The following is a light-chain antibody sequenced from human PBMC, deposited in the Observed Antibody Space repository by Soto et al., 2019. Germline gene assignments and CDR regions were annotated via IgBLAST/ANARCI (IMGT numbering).Light chain of an antibody. J-gene: IGLJ1*01. Sequence: HCVLNRPPSGSRIPGQRVTIFCSGSSSNIGSNTVNWYQQLPGTAPKLLIYSNNQRPSGVPDRFSGSKSGTSASLAISGLQSEDEADYYCAAWDDSLNGPNYVFGTGTKVNVL. V-gene: IGLV1-44*01. CDR2: SNN. CDR3: AAWDDSLNGPNYV. CDR1: SSNIGSNT.